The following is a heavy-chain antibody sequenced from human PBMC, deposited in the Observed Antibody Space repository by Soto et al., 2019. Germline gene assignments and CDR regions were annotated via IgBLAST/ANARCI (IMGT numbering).Heavy chain of an antibody. CDR2: IIPIFGTA. J-gene: IGHJ4*02. CDR1: GGTFSSYA. CDR3: ARADTYYDILTGFDY. D-gene: IGHD3-9*01. Sequence: ASVKVSCKASGGTFSSYAISWVRQAPGQGLEWMGGIIPIFGTANYAQKFQGRVTITADESTSTAYMELSSLRSEDTAVYYCARADTYYDILTGFDYWGQGTLVTVSS. V-gene: IGHV1-69*13.